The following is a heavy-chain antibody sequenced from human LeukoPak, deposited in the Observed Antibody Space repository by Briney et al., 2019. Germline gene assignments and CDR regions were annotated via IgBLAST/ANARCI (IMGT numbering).Heavy chain of an antibody. V-gene: IGHV1-2*02. CDR3: ARGSYSDSSGYLTY. CDR2: INPNSGDT. Sequence: ASVKVSCKVSGYTFTGYYLHRVRQAPGHGLQWMGWINPNSGDTNYAQEFQDRVTVTRDTSITTAYMELTKVTSDDTALYYCARGSYSDSSGYLTYWGQGTLVTVSS. CDR1: GYTFTGYY. D-gene: IGHD3-22*01. J-gene: IGHJ4*02.